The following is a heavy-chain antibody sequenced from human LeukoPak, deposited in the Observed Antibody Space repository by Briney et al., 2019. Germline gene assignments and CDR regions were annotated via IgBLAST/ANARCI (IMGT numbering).Heavy chain of an antibody. D-gene: IGHD5-24*01. CDR1: GYSISSDYY. CDR3: ARQMGTSLDY. J-gene: IGHJ4*02. Sequence: SETLSLTCAVSGYSISSDYYWGWIRQPPGKGLEWIGSIYHSGSTYYNSSLKSRVTISVDTSKNQFSLKLSSVTAADTAVYYCARQMGTSLDYWGQGTLVTVSS. V-gene: IGHV4-38-2*01. CDR2: IYHSGST.